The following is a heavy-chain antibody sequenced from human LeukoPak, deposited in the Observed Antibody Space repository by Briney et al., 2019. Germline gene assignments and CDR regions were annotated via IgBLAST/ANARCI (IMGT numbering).Heavy chain of an antibody. J-gene: IGHJ3*02. V-gene: IGHV4-4*07. CDR3: ARYCSSTSCYIPHAFDI. D-gene: IGHD2-2*02. Sequence: SETLSLTCTVSGGSISSYYWSWIRQPAGKGLEWIGRIYTSGSTNYNPSLKSRVTMSVDTSKNQFSLKLSSVTAADTAVYYCARYCSSTSCYIPHAFDIWGQGTMVTVSS. CDR1: GGSISSYY. CDR2: IYTSGST.